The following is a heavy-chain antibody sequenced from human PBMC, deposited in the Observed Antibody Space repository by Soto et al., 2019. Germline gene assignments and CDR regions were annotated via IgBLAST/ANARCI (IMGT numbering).Heavy chain of an antibody. Sequence: GWSLRLSCAASGFTFSSYGMHWVRQAPGKGLEWVAVIWYDGGNKYYADSVKGRFTISRDNSKNTLYLQMNSLRAEDTAVYYCARDYDSSGYPRYYFDYWGQGTLVTVSS. V-gene: IGHV3-33*01. J-gene: IGHJ4*02. D-gene: IGHD3-22*01. CDR3: ARDYDSSGYPRYYFDY. CDR1: GFTFSSYG. CDR2: IWYDGGNK.